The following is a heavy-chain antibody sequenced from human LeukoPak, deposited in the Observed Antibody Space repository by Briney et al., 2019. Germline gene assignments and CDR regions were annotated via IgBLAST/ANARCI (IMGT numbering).Heavy chain of an antibody. Sequence: GGSLRLSCAASGFTFSSYGMHWVRQAPGKELEWVAIIWYDGSNKYYADSVKGRFTISRDNSKNTLYLQVNSLRAEDTAVYYCARDGSFWRGYPYYYDYWGQGTLVTVSS. CDR2: IWYDGSNK. CDR1: GFTFSSYG. J-gene: IGHJ4*02. CDR3: ARDGSFWRGYPYYYDY. D-gene: IGHD3-3*01. V-gene: IGHV3-33*01.